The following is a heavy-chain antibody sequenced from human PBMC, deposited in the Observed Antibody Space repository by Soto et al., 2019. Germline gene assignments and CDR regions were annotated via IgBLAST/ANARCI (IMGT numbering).Heavy chain of an antibody. D-gene: IGHD4-17*01. J-gene: IGHJ5*02. CDR3: AGTSYGDYTQPYNWCDP. CDR2: SYYSGST. Sequence: QVQLQESGPGLVKPSQTLSLTCTVSGGSISSGDYYWSWIRQPPGKVLEWLGYSYYSGSTYYNPSLKSPVTMSVDATKNPFSLTLRSATATATAVYSCAGTSYGDYTQPYNWCDPWGQGTLVTVSS. CDR1: GGSISSGDYY. V-gene: IGHV4-30-4*01.